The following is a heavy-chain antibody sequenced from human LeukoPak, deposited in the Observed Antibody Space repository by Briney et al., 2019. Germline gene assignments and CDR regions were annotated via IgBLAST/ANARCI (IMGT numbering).Heavy chain of an antibody. D-gene: IGHD6-19*01. CDR3: ARGQGIIAVALDV. J-gene: IGHJ6*04. Sequence: ASVKVSCKASGGTFSSYAISWVRQAPGQGLEWMGGIIPIFGTANYAQKFQGRVTITTDESTGTAYMELSSLRSEDTAVYYCARGQGIIAVALDVWGKGTTVTVSS. CDR2: IIPIFGTA. CDR1: GGTFSSYA. V-gene: IGHV1-69*05.